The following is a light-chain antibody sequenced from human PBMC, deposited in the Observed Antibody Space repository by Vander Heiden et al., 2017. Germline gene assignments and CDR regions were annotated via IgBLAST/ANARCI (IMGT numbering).Light chain of an antibody. CDR3: QLYDSSPRT. V-gene: IGKV1-8*01. CDR2: AAS. CDR1: QGISSY. Sequence: AIRMTQSPSSLSASTGDRVTITCRASQGISSYLAWYQQKPGKAPKLLIYAASTLQSRVPSRFSGRASATDFTLTIICLQSEAFATYYCQLYDSSPRTYGQGTKVEIK. J-gene: IGKJ1*01.